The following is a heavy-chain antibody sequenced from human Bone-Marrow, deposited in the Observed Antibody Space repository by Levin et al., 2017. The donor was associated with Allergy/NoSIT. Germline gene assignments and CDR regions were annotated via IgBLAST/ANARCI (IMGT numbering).Heavy chain of an antibody. CDR2: INPNSGVT. J-gene: IGHJ4*02. Sequence: ASVKVSCRPSGYTFTGYWMHWVRQAPGQGLEWVGRINPNSGVTNYARKFQGRVTMTRDTSISTAYMELSRLRSDDTAVYYCAKERGAGAWYFDYWGQGTLVTVSS. CDR1: GYTFTGYW. D-gene: IGHD2-15*01. CDR3: AKERGAGAWYFDY. V-gene: IGHV1-2*06.